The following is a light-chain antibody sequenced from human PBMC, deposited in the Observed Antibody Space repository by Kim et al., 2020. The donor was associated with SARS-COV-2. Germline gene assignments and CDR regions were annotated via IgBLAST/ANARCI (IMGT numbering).Light chain of an antibody. Sequence: RATNSCRSSQSVIHSFNNKNYLAWYQQKPGQSPKLLMYWASTRESGVPDRFSGSGSGTDFTLTISSLQAEDVAVYYCQHYHSPPYTFGQGTKLEI. CDR2: WAS. V-gene: IGKV4-1*01. CDR3: QHYHSPPYT. J-gene: IGKJ2*01. CDR1: QSVIHSFNNKNY.